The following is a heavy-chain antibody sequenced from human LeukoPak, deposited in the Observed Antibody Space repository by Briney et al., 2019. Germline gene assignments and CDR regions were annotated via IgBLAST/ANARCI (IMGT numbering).Heavy chain of an antibody. J-gene: IGHJ4*02. CDR3: AREWDYYAF. Sequence: ASVQVYCKASGYTFTDYYMHWVRQAPGQGLEWMGWINPKSGDTRYAQKFQGRVTITRDTSITTAYMDLSSLRSDDTAVYYCAREWDYYAFWGQGTLVTLSS. V-gene: IGHV1-2*02. CDR1: GYTFTDYY. CDR2: INPKSGDT.